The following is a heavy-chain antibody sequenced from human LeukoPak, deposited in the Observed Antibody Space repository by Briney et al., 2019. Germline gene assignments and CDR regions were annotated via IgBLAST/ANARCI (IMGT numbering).Heavy chain of an antibody. CDR2: IIPIFGTA. CDR1: GGTFSSYA. CDR3: AGDRRLDGDPGYMDV. J-gene: IGHJ6*04. V-gene: IGHV1-69*13. D-gene: IGHD4-17*01. Sequence: SVKVSCKASGGTFSSYAISWVRQAPGQGLEWMGGIIPIFGTANYAQTYQGRVTITADESTSTAYMELSSLKSEDTAVYYCAGDRRLDGDPGYMDVWGKGTTVSISS.